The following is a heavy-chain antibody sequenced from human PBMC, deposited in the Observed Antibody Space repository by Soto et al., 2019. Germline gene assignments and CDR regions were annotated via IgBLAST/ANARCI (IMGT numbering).Heavy chain of an antibody. J-gene: IGHJ4*02. CDR2: ISAYNGNT. CDR3: ASSLLVGYGLEGESD. V-gene: IGHV1-18*01. D-gene: IGHD5-18*01. CDR1: GYTFTSYG. Sequence: QVQLVQSGAEVKKPGASVKVSCKASGYTFTSYGISWVRQAPGQGLEWMGWISAYNGNTNYAQKLQGRVTMTTDTSTSTAYLGLSGLRPDATAGYYCASSLLVGYGLEGESDWGQGTLVTVSS.